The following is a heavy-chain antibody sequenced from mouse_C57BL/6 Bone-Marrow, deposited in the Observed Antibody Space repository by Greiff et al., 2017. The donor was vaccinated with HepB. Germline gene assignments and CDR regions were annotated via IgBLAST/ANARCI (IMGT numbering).Heavy chain of an antibody. Sequence: QVQLQQPGAELVKPGASVKLSCKASGYTFTSYWMQWVKQRPGQGLEWIGEIDPSDSYTNYNQKFKGKATLTVDTSSSTAYMQLSSLTSEDSAVYYCARSGYSETYYAMDYWGQGTSVTVSS. D-gene: IGHD3-2*02. J-gene: IGHJ4*01. CDR2: IDPSDSYT. CDR1: GYTFTSYW. CDR3: ARSGYSETYYAMDY. V-gene: IGHV1-50*01.